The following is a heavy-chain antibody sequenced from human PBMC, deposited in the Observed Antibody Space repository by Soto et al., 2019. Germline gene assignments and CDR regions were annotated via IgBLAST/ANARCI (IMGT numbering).Heavy chain of an antibody. J-gene: IGHJ5*01. CDR3: ATQYYYDSSGYYPSTNWFDF. Sequence: SETLSLTCTVSGGSISSSPHYWGWIRHPPGKGLEWIASSHYSGSAYYNPSLKSRVTISVDTSKSQYSLILTSVTAADTAVYYCATQYYYDSSGYYPSTNWFDFWGHGTLVTVSS. CDR1: GGSISSSPHY. D-gene: IGHD3-22*01. CDR2: SHYSGSA. V-gene: IGHV4-39*01.